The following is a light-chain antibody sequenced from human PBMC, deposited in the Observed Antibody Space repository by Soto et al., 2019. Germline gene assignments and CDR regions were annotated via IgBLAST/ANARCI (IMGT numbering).Light chain of an antibody. J-gene: IGLJ1*01. CDR1: SSNIGNNY. V-gene: IGLV1-51*01. CDR2: DDN. Sequence: QSVLTQPPSVSGAPGQKVTISCSGSSSNIGNNYVYWYQQLPGTAPKLLIYDDNKRPSGIPDRFSGSKSGTSATLGITGFQTGDEADYYCGSWDSSLSAYVFGTGTKVTVL. CDR3: GSWDSSLSAYV.